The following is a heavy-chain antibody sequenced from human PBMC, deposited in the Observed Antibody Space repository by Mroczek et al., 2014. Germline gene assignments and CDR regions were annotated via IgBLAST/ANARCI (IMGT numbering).Heavy chain of an antibody. D-gene: IGHD6-6*01. J-gene: IGHJ1*01. V-gene: IGHV4-34*01. CDR3: ARGQGIAARPALNFQH. CDR2: INHSGST. CDR1: GGSFSGYY. Sequence: QVQLQQWGAGLLKPSETLSLTCAVYGGSFSGYYWSWIRQPPGKGLEWIGEINHSGSTNYNPSLKSRVTISVDTSKNQFSLKLSSVTAADTAVYYCARGQGIAARPALNFQHWGQGTLVTVSS.